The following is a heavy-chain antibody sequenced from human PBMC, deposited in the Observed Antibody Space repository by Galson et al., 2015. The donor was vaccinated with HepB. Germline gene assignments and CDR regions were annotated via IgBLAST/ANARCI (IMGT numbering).Heavy chain of an antibody. J-gene: IGHJ5*02. CDR2: ISYDGSNK. CDR1: GFTFSSYA. Sequence: SLRLSCAASGFTFSSYAMHWVRQAPGKGLEWVAVISYDGSNKYYADSVKGRFTISRDNSKNTLYLQMNGLRPEDTALYYCARAQVRHYFGSGSPFDAWGQGTLVTISS. CDR3: ARAQVRHYFGSGSPFDA. D-gene: IGHD3-10*01. V-gene: IGHV3-30-3*01.